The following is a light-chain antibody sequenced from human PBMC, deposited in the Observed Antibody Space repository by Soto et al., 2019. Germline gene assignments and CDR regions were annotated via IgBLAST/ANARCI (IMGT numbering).Light chain of an antibody. CDR3: QHRSSWPGA. J-gene: IGKJ3*01. Sequence: EVVLTQSPDTLSLSPGERATLSCRASQGVSSFLAWYQQKPGQAPRLLIYDASNRATGIPARFSGSGSGTDFTLTISSLEPEDFAVYYCQHRSSWPGAFGPGTKVHIK. V-gene: IGKV3-11*01. CDR1: QGVSSF. CDR2: DAS.